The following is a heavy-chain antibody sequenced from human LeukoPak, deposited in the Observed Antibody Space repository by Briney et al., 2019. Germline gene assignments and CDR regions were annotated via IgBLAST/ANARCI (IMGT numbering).Heavy chain of an antibody. J-gene: IGHJ4*02. CDR1: GFTFSSYA. Sequence: GGSLRLSCAASGFTFSSYAMSWVRQAPGTGLEWVSVISGSGGSTYYADSVKGRFTISRDNAKNSLYLQMNSLRAEDTAIYYCTRVGYIDEGIDYWGQGTLVTVSS. CDR2: ISGSGGST. V-gene: IGHV3-23*01. D-gene: IGHD5-24*01. CDR3: TRVGYIDEGIDY.